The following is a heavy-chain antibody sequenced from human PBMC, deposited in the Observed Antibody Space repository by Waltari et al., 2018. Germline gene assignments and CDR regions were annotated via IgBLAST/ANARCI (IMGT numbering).Heavy chain of an antibody. V-gene: IGHV1-8*01. CDR1: GYTFTSYD. D-gene: IGHD6-13*01. CDR2: MNPNGVNR. J-gene: IGHJ6*02. Sequence: QVQLVQSGAEVKKPGASVWVCCKASGYTFTSYDNHWVGPVTGQGLEWMGWMNPNGVNRGYAQKCQGRSTMTRNTSISTAYMELSSLRSEDTAVYYCARGGSSWFSYYYYGMDFWGQGTTVTVSS. CDR3: ARGGSSWFSYYYYGMDF.